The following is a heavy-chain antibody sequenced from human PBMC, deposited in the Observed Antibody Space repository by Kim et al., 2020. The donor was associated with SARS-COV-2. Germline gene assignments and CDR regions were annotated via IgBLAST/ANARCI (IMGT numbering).Heavy chain of an antibody. CDR3: ARGGRVATIKD. D-gene: IGHD5-12*01. J-gene: IGHJ4*02. Sequence: TNYTPSLKSRVTISVDTSKNQFALKLSSVTAADTAVYYCARGGRVATIKDWGQGTLVTVSS. CDR2: T. V-gene: IGHV4-34*01.